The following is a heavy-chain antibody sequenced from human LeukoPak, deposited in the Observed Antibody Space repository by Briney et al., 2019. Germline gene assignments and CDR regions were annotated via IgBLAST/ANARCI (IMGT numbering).Heavy chain of an antibody. Sequence: GGSLRLSCAASGFTFSSNYMSWVRQAPGEGLEWVSVIYSGGSTYYADSVKGRFTISRDNSKNTLYLQMNSLRAEDTAVYYCAKDRDDYGDYNDAFDIWGQGAVVTVSS. V-gene: IGHV3-53*01. CDR2: IYSGGST. CDR3: AKDRDDYGDYNDAFDI. CDR1: GFTFSSNY. D-gene: IGHD4-17*01. J-gene: IGHJ3*02.